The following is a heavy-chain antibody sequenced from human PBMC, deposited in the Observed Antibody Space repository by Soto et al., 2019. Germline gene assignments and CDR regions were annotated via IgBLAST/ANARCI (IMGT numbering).Heavy chain of an antibody. V-gene: IGHV4-59*01. CDR2: IYYSGST. J-gene: IGHJ3*02. Sequence: QVQLQESGPGLVKPSETLSLTCTVSGGSISSYYWSWIRQPPGKGLEWIGYIYYSGSTNYNPSLKTRVTISVDTSNNQCSLKLSSVTAADTAVYYCARDGRGRGAFDIWGQGTMVTVSS. CDR1: GGSISSYY. CDR3: ARDGRGRGAFDI.